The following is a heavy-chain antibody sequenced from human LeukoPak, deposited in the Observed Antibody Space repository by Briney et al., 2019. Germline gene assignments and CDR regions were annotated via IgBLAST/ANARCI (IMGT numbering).Heavy chain of an antibody. D-gene: IGHD3-3*01. V-gene: IGHV3-23*01. Sequence: GGSLRLSCAASGFTFSSYAMSWVRQAPGKGLEWVSAISGSGGSTYYADSVKGRFTISRDNSKNTLYLQMNSLRAEDTAVYYCAKVGKVLRFLEWLLPFDYWGQGTLVTVSS. CDR3: AKVGKVLRFLEWLLPFDY. CDR1: GFTFSSYA. CDR2: ISGSGGST. J-gene: IGHJ4*02.